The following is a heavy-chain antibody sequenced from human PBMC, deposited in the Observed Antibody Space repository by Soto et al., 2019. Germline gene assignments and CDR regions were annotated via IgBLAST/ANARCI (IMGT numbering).Heavy chain of an antibody. CDR3: ARHPGYYDILTGYTTYYFDS. V-gene: IGHV4-59*08. J-gene: IGHJ4*02. D-gene: IGHD3-9*01. Sequence: SETLSLTCTVSGGSFSPNYWSWNRQPPGKGLEWVGYIYYGGSTSYNPSLKSRVTISLETSKSQFSLRLSSVTAADTAVYYCARHPGYYDILTGYTTYYFDSWGQGILVTVSS. CDR1: GGSFSPNY. CDR2: IYYGGST.